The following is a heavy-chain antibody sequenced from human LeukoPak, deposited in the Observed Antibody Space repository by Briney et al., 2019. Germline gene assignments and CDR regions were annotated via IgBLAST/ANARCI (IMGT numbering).Heavy chain of an antibody. J-gene: IGHJ4*02. CDR2: ISGSGGST. CDR1: GFTFSSYG. CDR3: AKVTVPLADGYRGEFYFDY. Sequence: GGSLRLSCAAAGFTFSSYGMHWVRQAPGKGLEWVSAISGSGGSTYYADSVKGRFTISRDNSKNTLYLQMNSLRAEDTAVYYCAKVTVPLADGYRGEFYFDYWGQGTLVTVSS. D-gene: IGHD5-24*01. V-gene: IGHV3-23*01.